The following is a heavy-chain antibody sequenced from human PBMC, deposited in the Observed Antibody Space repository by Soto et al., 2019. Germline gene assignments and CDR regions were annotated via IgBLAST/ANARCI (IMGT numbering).Heavy chain of an antibody. J-gene: IGHJ4*02. D-gene: IGHD2-21*02. V-gene: IGHV1-69*06. CDR1: GTTFSSYG. CDR2: IIPVLDTI. CDR3: ARGTLFCGGDCYFDH. Sequence: QVQLVQSGAELKKPGSSVNVSCKASGTTFSSYGFNWVRQAPGQGLEWMGGIIPVLDTINYAQKFQGRVTITADKSTSTVYMDLSSLRSEDTAVYYCARGTLFCGGDCYFDHWGLGTLVTVSS.